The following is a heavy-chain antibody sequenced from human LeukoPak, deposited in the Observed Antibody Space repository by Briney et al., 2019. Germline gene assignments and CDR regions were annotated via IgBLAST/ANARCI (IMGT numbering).Heavy chain of an antibody. D-gene: IGHD2-2*02. CDR1: GFTFSSYW. J-gene: IGHJ4*02. V-gene: IGHV3-7*01. CDR3: SRDVQGMRATDCARTSCYINY. Sequence: GGSLRLSCAASGFTFSSYWMSWVRQAPGKGLEWVANINQDGSEKYYVDSVKGRFTISRDNAKNSLYLQMNSLRADDTAVYYCSRDVQGMRATDCARTSCYINYWGQGTLVTVSS. CDR2: INQDGSEK.